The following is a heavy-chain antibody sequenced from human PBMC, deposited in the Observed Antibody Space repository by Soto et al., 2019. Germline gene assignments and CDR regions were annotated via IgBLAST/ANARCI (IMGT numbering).Heavy chain of an antibody. V-gene: IGHV3-49*03. D-gene: IGHD6-13*01. CDR1: GFTFGDYA. CDR2: IRSKAYGGTT. CDR3: TREGDMAAPVFDD. Sequence: SPRLYCTTSGFTFGDYAGSCFRQATGKGLEWVGFIRSKAYGGTTEYAASVKGRFTISRDDSKSIAYLQMNSLKTEDTAVYYCTREGDMAAPVFDDWGQGTLVTVST. J-gene: IGHJ4*02.